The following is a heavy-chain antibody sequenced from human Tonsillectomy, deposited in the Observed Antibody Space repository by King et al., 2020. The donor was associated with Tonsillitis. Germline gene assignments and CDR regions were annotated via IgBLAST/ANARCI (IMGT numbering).Heavy chain of an antibody. J-gene: IGHJ4*02. Sequence: VQLQQWGAGLLKPSETLSLTCAVYGGSFSGYYWTWIRQPPGKGLEWIGEINHSGSTNYNPSLTSRVTISVDTSKNHFSLKLSSVTAADTAVYFCARELEWADGAFDYWGQGTLVTVSS. D-gene: IGHD3-3*01. CDR3: ARELEWADGAFDY. V-gene: IGHV4-34*01. CDR1: GGSFSGYY. CDR2: INHSGST.